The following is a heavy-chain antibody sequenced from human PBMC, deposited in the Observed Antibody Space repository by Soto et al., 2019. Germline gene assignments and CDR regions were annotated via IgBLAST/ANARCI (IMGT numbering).Heavy chain of an antibody. CDR3: GGVKAGVVY. J-gene: IGHJ4*02. V-gene: IGHV4-30-4*01. CDR1: GGSISSGDYF. Sequence: QVQLQESGPGLVKPSQTLSLTCTVSGGSISSGDYFWSWIRQPPGKGLEWIGYIYYSVSTYYNPSLKRRSTLAVDTYKNQFSLRLSSVTAGETAVYYWGGVKAGVVYWGQGTMVTVFS. CDR2: IYYSVST. D-gene: IGHD6-13*01.